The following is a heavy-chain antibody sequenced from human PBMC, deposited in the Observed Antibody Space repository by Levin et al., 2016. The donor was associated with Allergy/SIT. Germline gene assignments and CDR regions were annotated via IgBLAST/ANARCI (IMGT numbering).Heavy chain of an antibody. J-gene: IGHJ5*02. CDR2: IKQDGSDK. Sequence: VRQAPGKGLEWVANIKQDGSDKYYVDSVKGRFTISRDNAKNSLYLQMNSLRAEDTAVYYCARGGRIVAVPASWGQGTQVTVSS. V-gene: IGHV3-7*03. D-gene: IGHD2-2*01. CDR3: ARGGRIVAVPAS.